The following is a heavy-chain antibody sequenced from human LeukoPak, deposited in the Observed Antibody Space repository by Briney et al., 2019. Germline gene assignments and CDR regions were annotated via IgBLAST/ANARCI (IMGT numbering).Heavy chain of an antibody. CDR3: ATYCSSTSCYIWGYYFDY. D-gene: IGHD2-2*01. CDR2: IIPISGTA. Sequence: SVKVSCKASGYTFTSYGISWVRQAPGQGLEWMGGIIPISGTANYAQKLQDRVTITADASTSTAYMELSSLRSEDTAVYYCATYCSSTSCYIWGYYFDYWGQGTLVTVSS. V-gene: IGHV1-69*13. J-gene: IGHJ4*02. CDR1: GYTFTSYG.